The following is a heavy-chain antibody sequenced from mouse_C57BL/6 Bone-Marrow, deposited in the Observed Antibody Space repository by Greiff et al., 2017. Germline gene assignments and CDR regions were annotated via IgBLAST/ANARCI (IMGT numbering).Heavy chain of an antibody. J-gene: IGHJ3*01. Sequence: QVQLQQSGPELVKPGASVKISCKASGYAFSSSWMNWVKQRPGKGLEWIGRIYPGDGDTNYNGKFKGKATLTADKSSSTAYMQCSSLTSEDSAVYFCVYYYGSSPFAYWGQGTLVTVSA. CDR1: GYAFSSSW. D-gene: IGHD1-1*01. V-gene: IGHV1-82*01. CDR3: VYYYGSSPFAY. CDR2: IYPGDGDT.